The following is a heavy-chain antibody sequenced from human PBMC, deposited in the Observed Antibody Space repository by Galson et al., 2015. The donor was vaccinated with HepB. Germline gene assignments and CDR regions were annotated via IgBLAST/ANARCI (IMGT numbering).Heavy chain of an antibody. CDR1: GFSVRSYW. CDR3: SRESYGPEGG. J-gene: IGHJ4*02. V-gene: IGHV3-74*01. Sequence: SLRLSCAASGFSVRSYWMHWVRQVPGEGLVWVSRINEDGSRINYADSVKGRFTIYKDNARNTLYLQMNSLRTESTAVYYCSRESYGPEGGWGQGTLVTVS. CDR2: INEDGSRI. D-gene: IGHD4-17*01.